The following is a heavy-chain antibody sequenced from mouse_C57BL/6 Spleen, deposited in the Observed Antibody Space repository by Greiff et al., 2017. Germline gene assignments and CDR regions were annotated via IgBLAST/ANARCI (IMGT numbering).Heavy chain of an antibody. V-gene: IGHV5-4*01. D-gene: IGHD3-2*02. CDR3: ARDEDSSGPGAMDY. Sequence: EVQLVESGGGLVKPGGSLTLSCAASGFTFSSYAMSWVRQTPEKRLEWVATISDGGSYTYYPDNVKGRFTISRDTDKNNLYLQMSHLKAEDTAMYYCARDEDSSGPGAMDYWGQGTSVTVSA. CDR1: GFTFSSYA. J-gene: IGHJ4*01. CDR2: ISDGGSYT.